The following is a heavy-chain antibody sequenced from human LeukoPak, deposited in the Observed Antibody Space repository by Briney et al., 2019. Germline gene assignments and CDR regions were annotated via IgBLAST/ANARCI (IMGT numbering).Heavy chain of an antibody. Sequence: GGSLRLSCVASGFAFRDSRMHWVRQAPGKGLEWVSRITRDGSSTAYADSVKGRFTVSRDNARTTLYLQMNSLRVEDTAVYFCAKSRRDFWGQGTLVTVSS. CDR3: AKSRRDF. CDR2: ITRDGSST. V-gene: IGHV3-74*01. CDR1: GFAFRDSR. J-gene: IGHJ4*02.